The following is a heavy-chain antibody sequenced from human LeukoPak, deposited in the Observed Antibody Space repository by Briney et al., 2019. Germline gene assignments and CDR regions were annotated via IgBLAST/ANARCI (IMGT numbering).Heavy chain of an antibody. CDR2: ISSSGDII. D-gene: IGHD3-10*01. CDR1: GFTFSSYE. V-gene: IGHV3-48*03. Sequence: AGGSLRLSCAASGFTFSSYEMNWVRQAPGKGVEWVSYISSSGDIIYYADSVKGRFTISRDSAKNSLYLQMNSLRAEDTAVYYCARGVRIRLYQHWGQGTLVTVSS. J-gene: IGHJ1*01. CDR3: ARGVRIRLYQH.